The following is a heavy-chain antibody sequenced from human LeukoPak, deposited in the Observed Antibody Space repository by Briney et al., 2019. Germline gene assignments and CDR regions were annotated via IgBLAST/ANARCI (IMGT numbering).Heavy chain of an antibody. V-gene: IGHV4-38-2*02. CDR1: GYSISSGYY. Sequence: PSETLSLTCTVSGYSISSGYYWGWIRQPPGKGLEWIGSIYYSGSTYYNPSLKSRVTISVDTSKNQFSLKLSSVTAADTAVYYCARGVITTVTQPSFDYWGQGTLVTVSS. CDR3: ARGVITTVTQPSFDY. J-gene: IGHJ4*02. CDR2: IYYSGST. D-gene: IGHD3-22*01.